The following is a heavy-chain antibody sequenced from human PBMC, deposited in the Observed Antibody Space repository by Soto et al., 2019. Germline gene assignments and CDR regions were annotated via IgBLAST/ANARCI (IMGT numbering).Heavy chain of an antibody. J-gene: IGHJ4*02. CDR3: ARVSYYFDY. CDR1: GGSFSGYY. CDR2: INHSGST. Sequence: SETLSLTCAVYGGSFSGYYWSWIRQPPGKGLEWIGEINHSGSTNYNPSLKSRVTISVDTSKNQFSLKLSSVTAADTAVYYCARVSYYFDYWGQGTLVTVSS. V-gene: IGHV4-34*01.